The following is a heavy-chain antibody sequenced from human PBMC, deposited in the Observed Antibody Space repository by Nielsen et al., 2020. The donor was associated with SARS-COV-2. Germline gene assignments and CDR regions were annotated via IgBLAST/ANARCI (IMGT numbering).Heavy chain of an antibody. CDR3: ARLSGSDFWSGYTDAFDI. D-gene: IGHD3-3*01. V-gene: IGHV4-39*01. CDR2: IYYSGST. Sequence: GSLRLSCTVSGGSISSYYWGWIRQPPGKGLEWIGSIYYSGSTYYNPSLKSRVTISVDTSKNQFSLKLSSVTAADTAVYYCARLSGSDFWSGYTDAFDIWGQGTMVTVSS. J-gene: IGHJ3*02. CDR1: GGSISSYY.